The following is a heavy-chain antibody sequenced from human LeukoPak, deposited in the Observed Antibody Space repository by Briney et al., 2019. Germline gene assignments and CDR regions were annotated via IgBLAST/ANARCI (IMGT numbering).Heavy chain of an antibody. CDR1: GFTFGSYW. CDR3: ARESLWGSGGAFDI. J-gene: IGHJ3*02. V-gene: IGHV3-74*01. CDR2: INTDGSST. D-gene: IGHD7-27*01. Sequence: GGSLRLSCAASGFTFGSYWMHWVRQAPGKGLVWVSRINTDGSSTSYADSVKGRFTISRDNAKNTLYLQMNSLRAEDTAVYYCARESLWGSGGAFDIWGQGTMVTVSS.